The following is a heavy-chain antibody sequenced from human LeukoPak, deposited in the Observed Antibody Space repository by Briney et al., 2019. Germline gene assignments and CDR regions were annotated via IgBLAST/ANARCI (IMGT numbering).Heavy chain of an antibody. Sequence: SETLSLTCTVSGGSISSYYWNWIRQPPGKGLEWIGYIYYSGSTNYNPSLKSRVTISVDTSKNQFSLKLSSVTAADTAVYYCARVRLDYYDSSGFFDYWGQGTLVTVSS. CDR3: ARVRLDYYDSSGFFDY. D-gene: IGHD3-22*01. V-gene: IGHV4-59*08. CDR2: IYYSGST. J-gene: IGHJ4*02. CDR1: GGSISSYY.